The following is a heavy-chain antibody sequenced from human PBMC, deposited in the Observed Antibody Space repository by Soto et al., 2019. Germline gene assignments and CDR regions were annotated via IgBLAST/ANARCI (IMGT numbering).Heavy chain of an antibody. V-gene: IGHV1-46*01. CDR2: INPSGGST. CDR1: GYTFTSYY. CDR3: AREYCGGDCWGDYYYGMDV. J-gene: IGHJ6*02. Sequence: GASVKVSCKASGYTFTSYYMHWVRQAPGQGLEWMGIINPSGGSTSYAQKFQGRVTMTRDTSTSTVYMELSSLRSEDTAVYYCAREYCGGDCWGDYYYGMDVWGQGTTVTVSS. D-gene: IGHD2-21*02.